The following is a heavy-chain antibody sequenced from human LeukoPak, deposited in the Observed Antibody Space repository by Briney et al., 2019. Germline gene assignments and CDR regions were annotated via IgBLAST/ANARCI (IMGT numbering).Heavy chain of an antibody. CDR3: ARAYPGGWYGWYFDY. D-gene: IGHD6-19*01. CDR2: ISSNGGST. V-gene: IGHV3-64*02. Sequence: RGSLRLSCAASGFTFSTYAMHWVRQAPGKGLEYVSAISSNGGSTYYADSVKGRFTISRDNSKNTLYLQMGSLRAEDMAVYYCARAYPGGWYGWYFDYWGQGTLVTVSS. CDR1: GFTFSTYA. J-gene: IGHJ4*02.